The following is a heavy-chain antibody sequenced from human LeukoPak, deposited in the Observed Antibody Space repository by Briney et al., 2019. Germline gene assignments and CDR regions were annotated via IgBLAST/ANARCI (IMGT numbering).Heavy chain of an antibody. CDR3: AKDHGVYGSGSYETFDP. V-gene: IGHV3-23*01. Sequence: GGSLRLSCAASGFTVSSNYMSWVRQAPGKGLEWASAISGSGGSTYYADSVKGRFTISRDNSKNTLYLQMNSLRAEDTAVYYCAKDHGVYGSGSYETFDPWGQGTLVTVSS. CDR2: ISGSGGST. CDR1: GFTVSSNY. D-gene: IGHD3-10*01. J-gene: IGHJ5*02.